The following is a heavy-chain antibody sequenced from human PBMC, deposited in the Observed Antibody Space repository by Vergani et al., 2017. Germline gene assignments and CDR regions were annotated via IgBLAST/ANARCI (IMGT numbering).Heavy chain of an antibody. CDR3: ARHLAYCGGDCYPYYYGMDV. J-gene: IGHJ6*02. Sequence: QLQLQESGPGLVKPSETLSLTCTVSGGSISSSSYYWGWIRQPPGKGLEWIGSIYYSGSTYYNPSLKSRVTISVDTSKNQVSLKLSSVTAADTAVYYCARHLAYCGGDCYPYYYGMDVWGQGTTVTVSS. V-gene: IGHV4-39*01. CDR1: GGSISSSSYY. D-gene: IGHD2-21*02. CDR2: IYYSGST.